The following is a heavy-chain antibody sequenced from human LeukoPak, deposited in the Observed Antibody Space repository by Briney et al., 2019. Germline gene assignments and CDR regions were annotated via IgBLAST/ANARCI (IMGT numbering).Heavy chain of an antibody. CDR1: GYTFTGYY. Sequence: ASVKVSCKASGYTFTGYYMHWVRQATGQGLEWMGWMNPNSGNTGYAQKFQGRVTMTTDTSTSTAYMELRSLTSDDTAMYYCAKDWHILSGRNCFDPWGQGTLVTVSS. J-gene: IGHJ5*02. D-gene: IGHD3-9*01. CDR2: MNPNSGNT. CDR3: AKDWHILSGRNCFDP. V-gene: IGHV1-8*02.